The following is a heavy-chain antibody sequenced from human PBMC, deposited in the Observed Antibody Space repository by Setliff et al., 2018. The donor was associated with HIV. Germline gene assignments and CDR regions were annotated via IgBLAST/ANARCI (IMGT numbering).Heavy chain of an antibody. V-gene: IGHV3-48*01. CDR2: IGKSGTK. J-gene: IGHJ4*02. CDR3: ARVLENSGSDY. CDR1: GFTFSRYG. Sequence: PGGSLRLSCAASGFTFSRYGMHWVRQAPGRGLEWVSFIGKSGTKYYTDSVKGRFTISRDNGKNSVFLQMNSLRAEDTAIYYCARVLENSGSDYWGQGTLVTVSS. D-gene: IGHD6-19*01.